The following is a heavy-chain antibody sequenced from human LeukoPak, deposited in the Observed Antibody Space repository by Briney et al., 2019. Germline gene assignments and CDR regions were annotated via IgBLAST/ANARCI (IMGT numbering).Heavy chain of an antibody. D-gene: IGHD1-26*01. CDR1: GYTFTNYD. CDR3: ARDIAGATKGGWFDT. Sequence: ASVKVSCKASGYTFTNYDINWVRQAPGQGLEWMGWMNPNSGNTGYAQKFQGRVTMTRNTSISTAYMELSSLRSGDTALYYCARDIAGATKGGWFDTWGQGTPVTVSS. CDR2: MNPNSGNT. V-gene: IGHV1-8*01. J-gene: IGHJ5*02.